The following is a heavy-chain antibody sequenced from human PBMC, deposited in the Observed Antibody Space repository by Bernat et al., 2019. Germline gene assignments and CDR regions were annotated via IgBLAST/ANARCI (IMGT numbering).Heavy chain of an antibody. CDR3: ARRPRMGATDYYFDY. CDR2: IYYSGST. J-gene: IGHJ4*02. D-gene: IGHD1-26*01. V-gene: IGHV4-39*01. CDR1: GGSISSSSYY. Sequence: QLQLQESGPGLVKPSETLSLTCTVSGGSISSSSYYWGWIRQPPGKGLEWIGSIYYSGSTYYNPSPKSRVTISVDTSKNQFSLKLSFVTAADTAVYYCARRPRMGATDYYFDYWGQGTLVTVSS.